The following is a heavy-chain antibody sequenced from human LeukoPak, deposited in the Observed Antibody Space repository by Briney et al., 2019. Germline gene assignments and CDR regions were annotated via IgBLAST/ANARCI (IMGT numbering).Heavy chain of an antibody. CDR1: GYSFTSYW. V-gene: IGHV5-10-1*01. CDR2: IDPTDSYT. Sequence: HGEPLKISCKASGYSFTSYWIFWVRQMPGKGLEWMGRIDPTDSYTNYSPSFQGHVTISADKSISTAYLQWNSLKASDTAMYYCARRHYDISTGYPFDYWGQGTLVTVSS. J-gene: IGHJ4*02. CDR3: ARRHYDISTGYPFDY. D-gene: IGHD3-9*01.